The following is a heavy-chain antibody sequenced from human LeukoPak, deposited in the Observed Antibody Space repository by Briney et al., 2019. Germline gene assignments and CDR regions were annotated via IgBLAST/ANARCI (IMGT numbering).Heavy chain of an antibody. CDR1: GFTFSSYS. Sequence: GGSLRLSCAASGFTFSSYSMNWVRQAPGKGLEWVSSISSSSSYIYYADSVKGRFTICRDNAKNSLYLQMNSLRAEDTAVYYCARAGYGADNWFDPWGQGTLVTVSS. J-gene: IGHJ5*02. D-gene: IGHD4-17*01. CDR3: ARAGYGADNWFDP. V-gene: IGHV3-21*01. CDR2: ISSSSSYI.